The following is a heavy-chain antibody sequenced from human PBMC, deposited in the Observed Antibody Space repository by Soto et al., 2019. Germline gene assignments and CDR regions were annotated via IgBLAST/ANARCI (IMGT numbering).Heavy chain of an antibody. CDR1: GFTFSSYV. Sequence: EVQLLESGGGLVQPGGSLRLSCAASGFTFSSYVMTWVRQAPGQGLEWVSSISGSGGSTYLADSVKGRFTISRDNSKNTVYLQMNSLRAEDTAVYYCAKDVSYYDSPTESDYWGQGTLITVAS. V-gene: IGHV3-23*01. CDR2: ISGSGGST. D-gene: IGHD3-22*01. CDR3: AKDVSYYDSPTESDY. J-gene: IGHJ4*02.